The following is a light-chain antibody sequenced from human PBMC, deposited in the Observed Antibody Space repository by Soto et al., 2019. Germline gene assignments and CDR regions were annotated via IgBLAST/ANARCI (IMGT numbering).Light chain of an antibody. CDR1: QTISSW. V-gene: IGKV1-5*03. CDR3: QHYNSYSEA. Sequence: DILMAQSPCTLSGSFGDSVTLTCRASQTISSWLAWYQQKPGKAPKLLIYKASTLKSGVPSRFSGSGSGTEFTLTISSLQPDDFATYYCQHYNSYSEAFGQGTKVDIK. J-gene: IGKJ1*01. CDR2: KAS.